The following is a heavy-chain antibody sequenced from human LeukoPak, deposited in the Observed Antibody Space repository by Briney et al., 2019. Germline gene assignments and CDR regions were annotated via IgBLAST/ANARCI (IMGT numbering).Heavy chain of an antibody. Sequence: WGSLRLSCAASGFTFSTYAMSWVRRAPGKGLEWVSAISGSGGTTYYADSVKGRFTISRDNSKNTLYLQMNSLRAEDTAVYYCARAYEIVVVITANFDYWGQGTLVTVSS. D-gene: IGHD3-22*01. V-gene: IGHV3-23*01. CDR3: ARAYEIVVVITANFDY. J-gene: IGHJ4*02. CDR2: ISGSGGTT. CDR1: GFTFSTYA.